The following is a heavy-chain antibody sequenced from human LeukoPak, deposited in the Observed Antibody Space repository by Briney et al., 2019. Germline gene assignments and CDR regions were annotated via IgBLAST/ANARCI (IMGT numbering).Heavy chain of an antibody. V-gene: IGHV4-38-2*02. D-gene: IGHD3-3*01. J-gene: IGHJ4*02. CDR3: ARHTTIFGHFGY. CDR1: GCSTSSGYY. CDR2: IYHSGST. Sequence: SETLSLTCTVSGCSTSSGYYWGWLRQPPGKGVGWIGNIYHSGSTYYNPSLKSRVTISVDASESQFSLKLSSVTAADTAVYYCARHTTIFGHFGYWGQGTLVTVSS.